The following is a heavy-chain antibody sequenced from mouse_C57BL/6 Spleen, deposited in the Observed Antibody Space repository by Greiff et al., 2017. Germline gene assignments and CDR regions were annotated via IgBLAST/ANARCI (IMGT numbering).Heavy chain of an antibody. CDR1: GYTFTSYW. CDR2: IHPNSGST. D-gene: IGHD1-1*01. J-gene: IGHJ4*01. V-gene: IGHV1-64*01. CDR3: AREGYYGSSYVDY. Sequence: VQLQQPGAELVKPGASVKLSYKASGYTFTSYWMHWVKQRPGQGLEWIGMIHPNSGSTNYNEKFKSKATLTVDKSSSTAYMQLSSLTSEDSAVYYCAREGYYGSSYVDYWGQGTSVTVSS.